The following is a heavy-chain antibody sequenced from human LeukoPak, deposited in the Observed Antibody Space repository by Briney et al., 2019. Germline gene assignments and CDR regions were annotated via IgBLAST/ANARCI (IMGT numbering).Heavy chain of an antibody. V-gene: IGHV3-73*01. J-gene: IGHJ4*02. CDR2: IRSKGNNYAT. Sequence: GGSLKLSCATSGFTFSGSAMQWVRQASGKGLEWVGRIRSKGNNYATAYAASVKGRFTISRDDSKNTAYLQMDSLKTEDTAVYYCTGNYYGSGSYADFDYWGQGTLVTVSS. CDR3: TGNYYGSGSYADFDY. D-gene: IGHD3-10*01. CDR1: GFTFSGSA.